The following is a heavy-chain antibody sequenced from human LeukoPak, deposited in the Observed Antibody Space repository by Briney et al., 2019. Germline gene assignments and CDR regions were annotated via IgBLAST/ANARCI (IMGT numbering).Heavy chain of an antibody. J-gene: IGHJ4*02. V-gene: IGHV3-23*01. CDR1: GFTFSSYA. CDR3: AKGGSSSVWYWLDY. D-gene: IGHD6-19*01. CDR2: ISGNGASI. Sequence: PGGSLRLSCAASGFTFSSYAMSWVRQAPGKGLDWVSGISGNGASIDYADSAKGRLTITRDNSKNTLYLQMNSLRAEDTAVYYCAKGGSSSVWYWLDYWGQGTLVTVSS.